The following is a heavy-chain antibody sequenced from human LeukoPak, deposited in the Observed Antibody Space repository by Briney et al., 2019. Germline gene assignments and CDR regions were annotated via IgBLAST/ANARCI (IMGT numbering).Heavy chain of an antibody. CDR2: INQDGSEK. V-gene: IGHV3-7*01. Sequence: AGGSLRLSCAASGFTFTIFWMSWVRQVPGKGLEWVANINQDGSEKYYVESVSGRFTISRDSATKSLYLQMDNLRADDKALYYCARRFCSHTNCYSLEKFDYWGPGTLVTVST. CDR1: GFTFTIFW. D-gene: IGHD2-21*02. CDR3: ARRFCSHTNCYSLEKFDY. J-gene: IGHJ4*02.